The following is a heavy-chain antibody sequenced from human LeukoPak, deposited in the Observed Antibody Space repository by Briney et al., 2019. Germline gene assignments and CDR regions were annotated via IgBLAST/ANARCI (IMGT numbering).Heavy chain of an antibody. J-gene: IGHJ4*02. Sequence: GGSLRLSCAASGFTFSSYAMHWVRQAPGKGLEWVALISYDGSNKYDADSVKGRFTITRDNSKNTLYLQMNNLRAEDTAVYYCARSRMIRELINSFDYWGQGTLVTVSS. CDR2: ISYDGSNK. D-gene: IGHD3-10*01. CDR1: GFTFSSYA. CDR3: ARSRMIRELINSFDY. V-gene: IGHV3-30-3*01.